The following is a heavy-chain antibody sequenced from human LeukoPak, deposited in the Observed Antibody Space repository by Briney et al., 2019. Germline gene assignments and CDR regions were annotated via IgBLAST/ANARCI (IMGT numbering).Heavy chain of an antibody. CDR1: GYTFTSYD. D-gene: IGHD3-16*01. CDR2: MNPNCGNT. CDR3: ARVIWGPVDYYYRDV. J-gene: IGHJ6*03. Sequence: ASVKVSRKASGYTFTSYDINWVRQATGQGLEWMGWMNPNCGNTGYAQKFQGRVTMTRNTSISTAYMELSSLRSEDTAVYYCARVIWGPVDYYYRDVWGKGTSVRVSS. V-gene: IGHV1-8*01.